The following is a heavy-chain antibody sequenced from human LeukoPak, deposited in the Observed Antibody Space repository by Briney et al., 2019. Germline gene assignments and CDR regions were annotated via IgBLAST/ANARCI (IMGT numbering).Heavy chain of an antibody. Sequence: PSETLSLTRTVSGGSISSYYWSWIRQPPGKGLEWIGYIHYSGSTNYNPSLKSRVTISVDTSKNQFSLKLSSVTAADTAVYYCARAAAAGTFYYYYYMDVWGKGTTVTVSS. CDR3: ARAAAAGTFYYYYYMDV. CDR2: IHYSGST. J-gene: IGHJ6*03. D-gene: IGHD6-13*01. V-gene: IGHV4-59*01. CDR1: GGSISSYY.